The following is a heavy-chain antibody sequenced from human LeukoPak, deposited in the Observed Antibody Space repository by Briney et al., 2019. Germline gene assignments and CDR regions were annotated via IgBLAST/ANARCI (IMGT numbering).Heavy chain of an antibody. CDR3: ARVRSIVVVPAAIGGDAFDI. D-gene: IGHD2-2*02. V-gene: IGHV4-4*07. Sequence: PSETLSLTCTVSGGSISSYYWSWIRQPAGKGLEWIGRIYTSGSTNYNPSLKSRVTMSVDTYKNQFSLKLSSVTAADTAVYYCARVRSIVVVPAAIGGDAFDIWGQGTMVTVSS. J-gene: IGHJ3*02. CDR2: IYTSGST. CDR1: GGSISSYY.